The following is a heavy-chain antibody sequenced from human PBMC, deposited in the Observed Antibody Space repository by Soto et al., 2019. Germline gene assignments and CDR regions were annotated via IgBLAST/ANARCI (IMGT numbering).Heavy chain of an antibody. CDR2: IRATGVT. D-gene: IGHD4-17*01. Sequence: EVQLVESGGDLVQPGGSLRLSCAASGITFSSHAMNWVRQAPGQGLEWVASIRATGVTYYADSVKGRFIISRDNAKVSLFLQMDSPRVEDTAVYYCLDGDYNWCQGTLVSVSS. J-gene: IGHJ4*02. V-gene: IGHV3-48*01. CDR3: LDGDYN. CDR1: GITFSSHA.